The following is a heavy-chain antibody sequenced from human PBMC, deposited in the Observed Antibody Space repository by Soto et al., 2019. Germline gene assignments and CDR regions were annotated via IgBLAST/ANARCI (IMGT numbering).Heavy chain of an antibody. Sequence: GGSLRLSCAASGFTFSNYALHWVRQAPGRGLEWVALISFDGNNNYYANSVKGRFSISRDNSKNTLYLQMNSLRAEDTAVYYCGRCTGTSCHLGADFWGQGTLVTVSS. J-gene: IGHJ4*02. CDR3: GRCTGTSCHLGADF. V-gene: IGHV3-30-3*01. D-gene: IGHD2-2*01. CDR2: ISFDGNNN. CDR1: GFTFSNYA.